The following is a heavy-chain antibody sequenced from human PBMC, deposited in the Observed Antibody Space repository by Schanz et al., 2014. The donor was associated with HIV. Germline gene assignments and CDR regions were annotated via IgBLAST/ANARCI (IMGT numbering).Heavy chain of an antibody. Sequence: EVQLVESGGGLVQPGGSLRLSCAASGFTFSSYWMHWVRQAPGKGLVWVSHISDDGSDTIYADSVKGRFTISRDNSKNTVYLQMNSLRAGDTAMYYCARGPMYAYWGQGNLVTVSS. CDR2: ISDDGSDT. V-gene: IGHV3-74*02. CDR1: GFTFSSYW. J-gene: IGHJ4*02. CDR3: ARGPMYAY. D-gene: IGHD2-8*01.